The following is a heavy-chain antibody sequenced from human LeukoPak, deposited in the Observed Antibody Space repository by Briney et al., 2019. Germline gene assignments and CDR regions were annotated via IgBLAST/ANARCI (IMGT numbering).Heavy chain of an antibody. CDR3: ARRTKLYYYDSSGPNDAFDI. CDR2: IYYSGST. Sequence: GSLRLSCAASGFTFSSYAMSWVRQPPGKGLEWIGSIYYSGSTYYNPSLKSRVTISVDTSKNQFSLKLSSVTAADTAVYYCARRTKLYYYDSSGPNDAFDIWGQGTMVTVSS. V-gene: IGHV4-39*01. J-gene: IGHJ3*02. D-gene: IGHD3-22*01. CDR1: GFTFSSYA.